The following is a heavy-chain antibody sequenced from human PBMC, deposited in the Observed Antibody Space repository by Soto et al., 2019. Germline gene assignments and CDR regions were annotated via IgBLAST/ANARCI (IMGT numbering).Heavy chain of an antibody. V-gene: IGHV3-23*01. J-gene: IGHJ4*02. CDR1: GFDFSNYG. CDR3: VKDAPQPFSD. D-gene: IGHD3-3*02. CDR2: ISGTAHAT. Sequence: EVQLLESGGGLVQPGGSLRLSCAASGFDFSNYGMSWVRQAPGKGLEWVSAISGTAHATYYAASVKGRFTISRDNSKNTLYLQMNSLRVEDTAVYFCVKDAPQPFSDWGQGTLVTVSS.